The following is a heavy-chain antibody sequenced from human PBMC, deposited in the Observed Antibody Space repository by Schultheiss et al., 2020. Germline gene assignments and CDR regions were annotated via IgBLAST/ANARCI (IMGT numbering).Heavy chain of an antibody. CDR2: ISYDGSNK. CDR3: ARFKVAAAYYFDY. J-gene: IGHJ4*02. D-gene: IGHD6-19*01. V-gene: IGHV3-30*03. Sequence: GGSLRLSCAASGFTFSSYGMHWVRQAPGKGLEWVAVISYDGSNKYYADSVKGRFTISRDNSKNTLYLQMNSLRAEDTAVYYCARFKVAAAYYFDYWGQGTLVTVSS. CDR1: GFTFSSYG.